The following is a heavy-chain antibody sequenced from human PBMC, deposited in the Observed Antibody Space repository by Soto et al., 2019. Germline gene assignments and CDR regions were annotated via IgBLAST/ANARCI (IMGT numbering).Heavy chain of an antibody. V-gene: IGHV3-30*18. CDR1: GFTFSSYG. Sequence: QVQLVESGGGVVQPGRSLRLSCAASGFTFSSYGMHWVRQAPGKGLEWVAVISYDGSNKYYADSVKGRFTISRDNSKNTLYLQMNSLIAEDTAVYYCAKDLGYSSGWDLDYWGQGTLVTVSS. D-gene: IGHD6-19*01. J-gene: IGHJ4*02. CDR3: AKDLGYSSGWDLDY. CDR2: ISYDGSNK.